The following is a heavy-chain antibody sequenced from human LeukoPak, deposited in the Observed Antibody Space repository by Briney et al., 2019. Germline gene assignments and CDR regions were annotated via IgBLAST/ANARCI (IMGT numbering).Heavy chain of an antibody. D-gene: IGHD6-13*01. V-gene: IGHV3-43*01. J-gene: IGHJ6*02. CDR3: AKGFKAAAGTFYYYGMDV. CDR1: GFTFDDYT. CDR2: ISWDGGST. Sequence: GGSLGLSCAASGFTFDDYTMHWVRQAPGKGLEWVSLISWDGGSTYYADSVKGRFTISRDNSKNSLYLQMNSLRTEDTALYYCAKGFKAAAGTFYYYGMDVWGQGTTVTVSS.